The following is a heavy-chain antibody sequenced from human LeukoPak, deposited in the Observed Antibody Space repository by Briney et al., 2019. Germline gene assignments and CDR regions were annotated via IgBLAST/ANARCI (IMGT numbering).Heavy chain of an antibody. J-gene: IGHJ5*02. CDR3: AHSYYDFWSGLNWFDP. CDR2: IYWDDDK. D-gene: IGHD3-3*01. Sequence: SGPTLVNPTQTLTLTCTFSGFSLSTSGVGVGWIRQPPGKALEWLALIYWDDDKRYSPSLKSRLTITKDTSKNQVVLTMTNMDPVDTATYYCAHSYYDFWSGLNWFDPWGQGTLVTVSS. CDR1: GFSLSTSGVG. V-gene: IGHV2-5*02.